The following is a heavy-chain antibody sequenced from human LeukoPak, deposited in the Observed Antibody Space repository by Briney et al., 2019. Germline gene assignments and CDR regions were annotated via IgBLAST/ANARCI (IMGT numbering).Heavy chain of an antibody. Sequence: GGSLRLSCAASGFTFTNFEMNWVRQAPGKGLEWVSYISYSGSTTSYADSVKGRFTISRDNAKDSLYLQMNSLRAEDTAVYYCARAGPPAFDPWGQGTLVTVSS. J-gene: IGHJ5*02. CDR1: GFTFTNFE. V-gene: IGHV3-48*03. CDR2: ISYSGSTT. CDR3: ARAGPPAFDP.